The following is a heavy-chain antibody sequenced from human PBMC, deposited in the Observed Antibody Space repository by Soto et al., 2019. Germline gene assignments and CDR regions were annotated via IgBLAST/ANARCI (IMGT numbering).Heavy chain of an antibody. D-gene: IGHD2-2*01. CDR2: LNPDTGST. V-gene: IGHV1-2*02. J-gene: IGHJ4*02. Sequence: QVRLVQSGADVQRPGASMNISCQASGYQFTGSYLHWVRRAPGHGLQWMGMLNPDTGSTTYAETFQERVTMTTDTSAGTVFLGLGRLTSDDTATDYCARQYCSGTSCYWYFDFWGQGTFVSVSS. CDR1: GYQFTGSY. CDR3: ARQYCSGTSCYWYFDF.